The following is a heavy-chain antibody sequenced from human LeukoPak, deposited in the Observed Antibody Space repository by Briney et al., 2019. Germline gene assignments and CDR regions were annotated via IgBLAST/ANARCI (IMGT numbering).Heavy chain of an antibody. D-gene: IGHD3-16*01. CDR2: INPSSSHI. J-gene: IGHJ3*02. Sequence: GGSLRLSCAASGFTVKTYGLNWVRQAPGGGLEWVSSINPSSSHIYYADSMKGRFTVSRDNVKNALYLQMDSLRVEDTAVYYWARGGGDYDGFDIWGQGTMVTVSS. V-gene: IGHV3-21*01. CDR1: GFTVKTYG. CDR3: ARGGGDYDGFDI.